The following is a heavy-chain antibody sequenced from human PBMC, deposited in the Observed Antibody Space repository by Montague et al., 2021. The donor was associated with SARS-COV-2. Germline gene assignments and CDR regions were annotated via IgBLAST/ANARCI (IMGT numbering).Heavy chain of an antibody. J-gene: IGHJ6*02. CDR2: ISYDGSNK. CDR1: GFTFSSYA. CDR3: ARVLDYYGSGSYPLYYYYGMGA. D-gene: IGHD3-10*01. Sequence: SLRLSCAASGFTFSSYAMHWVRQAPGKGLEWVAVISYDGSNKYYADSVKGRFTISRDNSKNTLYLQMNSLRAEDTAVYYCARVLDYYGSGSYPLYYYYGMGAWGQGTTVTVSS. V-gene: IGHV3-30*04.